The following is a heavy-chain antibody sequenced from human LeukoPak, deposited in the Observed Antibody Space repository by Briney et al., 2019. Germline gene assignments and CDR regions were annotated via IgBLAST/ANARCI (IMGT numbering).Heavy chain of an antibody. CDR3: ARGDLGDY. V-gene: IGHV3-74*01. J-gene: IGHJ4*02. CDR1: GFIFTTYW. CDR2: INYDGSST. D-gene: IGHD7-27*01. Sequence: GGSLGLSCAASGFIFTTYWMHWVRQAPGKGLVWVSRINYDGSSTSYDDSVKGRFTVSRDNAKNTLYLQMNGLRAEDTAVYYCARGDLGDYWGQGTLVTVSS.